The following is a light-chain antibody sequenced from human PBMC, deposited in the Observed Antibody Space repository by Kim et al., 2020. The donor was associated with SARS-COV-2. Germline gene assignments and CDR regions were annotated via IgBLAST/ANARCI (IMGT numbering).Light chain of an antibody. J-gene: IGKJ4*01. CDR3: QQYYSYPLT. Sequence: ASTGDRVTISCRASQGISSYLAWYQQKPGKAPKLLIYAASTLQSGVPSRFSGSGSGTDFTLTISCLQSEDFATYYCQQYYSYPLTFGGGTKVDIK. V-gene: IGKV1-8*01. CDR2: AAS. CDR1: QGISSY.